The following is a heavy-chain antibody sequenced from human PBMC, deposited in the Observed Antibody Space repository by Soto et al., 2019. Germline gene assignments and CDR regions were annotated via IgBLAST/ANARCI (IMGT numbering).Heavy chain of an antibody. CDR3: SREPRLADF. J-gene: IGHJ4*02. CDR2: ISGGGSTT. Sequence: GGSLRLSCAASGFIFSDLHMTWIRQAPGKGPEWVSYISGGGSTTSYADSVKGRFTISRDNAKNSLYLQMNSLTVEDTAVYYCSREPRLADFWGQGTLVTVSS. V-gene: IGHV3-11*01. D-gene: IGHD6-25*01. CDR1: GFIFSDLH.